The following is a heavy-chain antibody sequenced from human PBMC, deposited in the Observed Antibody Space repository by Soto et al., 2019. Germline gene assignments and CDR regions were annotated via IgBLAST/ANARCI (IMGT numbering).Heavy chain of an antibody. V-gene: IGHV3-23*01. CDR2: ISGSGGTT. CDR1: GFTFSNYA. Sequence: EVQLLESGGGLVQPGGSLRLSCAASGFTFSNYAMTWVRQAPGKGLEWVSAISGSGGTTYYADSVKGRFTISRDNSKNPLYRQMNSLGAEDRALFYWAKAGGGLAAAAVRPLGASDCWGQGTLVTVSS. J-gene: IGHJ4*02. CDR3: AKAGGGLAAAAVRPLGASDC. D-gene: IGHD6-13*01.